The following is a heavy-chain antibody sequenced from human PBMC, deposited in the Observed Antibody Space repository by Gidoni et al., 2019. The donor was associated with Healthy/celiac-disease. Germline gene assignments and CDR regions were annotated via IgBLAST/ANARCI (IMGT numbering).Heavy chain of an antibody. V-gene: IGHV3-21*01. CDR1: GFTFRRDS. J-gene: IGHJ4*02. CDR2: ISSSSSYI. D-gene: IGHD3-10*01. Sequence: EGQLVESGGGMVKHGGCRRLSGEAAGFTFRRDSMNWFRQAPGKGLGWVSSISSSSSYIYYADSVKGRFTISRDTAKNSLYLQMNSLRAEDTAVYYCASRRMVRGVIITGIDYWGQGTLVTVSS. CDR3: ASRRMVRGVIITGIDY.